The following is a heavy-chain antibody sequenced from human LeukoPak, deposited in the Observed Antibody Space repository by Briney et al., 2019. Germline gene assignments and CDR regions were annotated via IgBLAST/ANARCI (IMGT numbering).Heavy chain of an antibody. CDR3: ARLKLLWSNYFDY. Sequence: GGSLRLSCAASGFTFSSYWMSWVRQAPGKGLEWVANIKQDGSEKYYVDSVKGRFTISRDNAKNSLYLQMDSLRAEDTAVYYCARLKLLWSNYFDYWGQGTLVTVSS. CDR1: GFTFSSYW. V-gene: IGHV3-7*01. J-gene: IGHJ4*02. CDR2: IKQDGSEK. D-gene: IGHD2-2*01.